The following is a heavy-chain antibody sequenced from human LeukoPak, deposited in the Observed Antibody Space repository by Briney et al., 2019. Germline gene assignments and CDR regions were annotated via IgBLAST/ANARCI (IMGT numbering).Heavy chain of an antibody. CDR2: ISYDGSNK. Sequence: GETLRLSCAASGFTSSSYGMNWVRQAPGKGLEWVGVISYDGSNKYYADSVKGRFTISRDNSKNTLYLQMNSLRAEDTAVYYCAKDYGDAVDYWGQGTLVTVSS. V-gene: IGHV3-30*18. CDR3: AKDYGDAVDY. D-gene: IGHD4-17*01. J-gene: IGHJ4*02. CDR1: GFTSSSYG.